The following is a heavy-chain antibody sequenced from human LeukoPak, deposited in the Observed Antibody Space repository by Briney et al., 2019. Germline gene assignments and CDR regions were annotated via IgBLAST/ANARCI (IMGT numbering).Heavy chain of an antibody. Sequence: GGSLRLSCAASGFTFSSYAMHWVRQAPGKGLEGVAVISYDGSNKYYADSVKGRFTISRDNSKNTLYLQMNSLRAEDTAVYYCARDSAIRLVIRNYFDYWGQGTLVTVSS. V-gene: IGHV3-30-3*01. CDR3: ARDSAIRLVIRNYFDY. CDR2: ISYDGSNK. J-gene: IGHJ4*02. CDR1: GFTFSSYA. D-gene: IGHD3-9*01.